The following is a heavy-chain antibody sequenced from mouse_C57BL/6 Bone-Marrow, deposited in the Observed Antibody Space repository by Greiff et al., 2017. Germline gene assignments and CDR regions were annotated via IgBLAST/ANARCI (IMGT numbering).Heavy chain of an antibody. CDR1: GFTFSSYA. Sequence: EVKLVESGGGLVKPGGSLKLSCAASGFTFSSYAMSWVRQTPEKRLEWVATISDGGSYTYYPDNVKGRFTISRDNAKNNLYLQMSHLKSEDTAMYYCARERFYGITGYFDVWGTGTTVTVSS. J-gene: IGHJ1*03. D-gene: IGHD2-1*01. CDR2: ISDGGSYT. CDR3: ARERFYGITGYFDV. V-gene: IGHV5-4*01.